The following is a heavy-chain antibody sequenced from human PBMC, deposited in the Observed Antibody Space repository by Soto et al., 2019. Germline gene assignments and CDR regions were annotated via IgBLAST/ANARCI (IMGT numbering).Heavy chain of an antibody. V-gene: IGHV3-30-3*01. Sequence: QVQLVESGGGVVQPGRSLRLSCAASGFTFSSYAMHWVRQAPGKGLEWVAVISYDGSNKYYADSVKGRFTISRDNSKNTLYLQMNSLRAEDTAVYYCARDGSRYSYGLWGQGTLVTVSS. CDR1: GFTFSSYA. D-gene: IGHD5-18*01. CDR2: ISYDGSNK. CDR3: ARDGSRYSYGL. J-gene: IGHJ4*02.